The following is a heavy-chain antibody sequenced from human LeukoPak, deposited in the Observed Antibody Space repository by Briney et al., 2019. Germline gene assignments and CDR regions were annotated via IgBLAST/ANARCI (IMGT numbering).Heavy chain of an antibody. Sequence: PGGSLRLSCAASGFTFSSYGMHWVRQAPGKGLEWVAVISYDGSNKYYADSVKGRFTISRDNSKNTLYLQMNSLRAEDTAVYYCAKGRRQQLVVHWFDPWGQGTLVTVSS. V-gene: IGHV3-30*18. CDR3: AKGRRQQLVVHWFDP. CDR1: GFTFSSYG. J-gene: IGHJ5*02. CDR2: ISYDGSNK. D-gene: IGHD6-13*01.